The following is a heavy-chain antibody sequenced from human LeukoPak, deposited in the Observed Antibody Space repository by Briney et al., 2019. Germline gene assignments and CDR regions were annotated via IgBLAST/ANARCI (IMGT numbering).Heavy chain of an antibody. CDR1: GFTFSSYG. J-gene: IGHJ4*02. V-gene: IGHV3-23*01. D-gene: IGHD3-22*01. CDR3: AKTNGYYDL. CDR2: IGGSGANT. Sequence: GGSLRLSCAASGFTFSSYGMSWVRKAPGKGLEWVSSIGGSGANTYYADSVKGRFTISRDNSKSTMYLQMNSLRAEDTAVYHCAKTNGYYDLWGQETLVTVSS.